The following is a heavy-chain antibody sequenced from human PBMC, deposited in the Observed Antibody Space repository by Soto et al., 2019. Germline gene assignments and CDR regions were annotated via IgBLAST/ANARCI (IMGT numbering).Heavy chain of an antibody. V-gene: IGHV1-69*12. J-gene: IGHJ4*02. Sequence: QVQLVQSGAEVKKPGSSVKVSCKASGGTFSSYAISWVRQAPGQGLEWMGGIIPIFGTANYAQKFQGRVTITADESTSTAYMELSSLRSEDTAVYYCSRGLIAYCGGDCYSGPFDYWGQGTLVTVSS. CDR1: GGTFSSYA. D-gene: IGHD2-21*02. CDR2: IIPIFGTA. CDR3: SRGLIAYCGGDCYSGPFDY.